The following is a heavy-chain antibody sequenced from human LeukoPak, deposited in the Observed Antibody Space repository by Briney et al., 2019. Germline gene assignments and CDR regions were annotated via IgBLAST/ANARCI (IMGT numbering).Heavy chain of an antibody. CDR3: ARVDGSGLDY. J-gene: IGHJ4*02. D-gene: IGHD3-10*01. V-gene: IGHV1-2*02. CDR2: INPNSGGT. CDR1: GYSFTGHY. Sequence: ASVKVSCKASGYSFTGHYMHWVRQAPGQGLEWMGWINPNSGGTNYAQKFQGRVTMTGDTSISTAYMELSRLRSDDTAVYYCARVDGSGLDYWGQGTLLTVSS.